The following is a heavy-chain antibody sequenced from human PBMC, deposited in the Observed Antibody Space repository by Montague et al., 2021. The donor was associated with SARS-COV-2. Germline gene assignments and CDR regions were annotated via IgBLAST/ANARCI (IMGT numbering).Heavy chain of an antibody. V-gene: IGHV4-4*02. CDR1: GASVSSINW. Sequence: SETLSLTCAVSGASVSSINWWSWVRQPPGRGLEWIAEIHHNGITNFNPSLRSRVSISLDSSKNQLSLTLISVTAADTAIYYCASHPVFQQLYSWGQGTLVSVSS. D-gene: IGHD6-13*01. J-gene: IGHJ4*02. CDR3: ASHPVFQQLYS. CDR2: IHHNGIT.